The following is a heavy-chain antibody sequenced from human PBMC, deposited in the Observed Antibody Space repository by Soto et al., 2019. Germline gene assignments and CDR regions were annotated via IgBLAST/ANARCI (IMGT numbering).Heavy chain of an antibody. CDR1: GFTVSSYW. Sequence: PRGSLSLSCAASGFTVSSYWMHWVRQSPGKGLVWVSRINSDGSSTSYADSVKGRFTISRDNAKNTLHLQMNSLRAEDTAVYYCARGLATVTTYPYYYYYGMDVWGQGTTVTVSS. CDR2: INSDGSST. CDR3: ARGLATVTTYPYYYYYGMDV. V-gene: IGHV3-74*01. J-gene: IGHJ6*02. D-gene: IGHD4-17*01.